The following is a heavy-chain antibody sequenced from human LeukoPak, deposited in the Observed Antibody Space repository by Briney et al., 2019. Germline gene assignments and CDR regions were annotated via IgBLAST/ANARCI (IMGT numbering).Heavy chain of an antibody. V-gene: IGHV1-8*03. J-gene: IGHJ6*03. CDR3: ARAQYSSSWYLPAYYYYYYMDV. D-gene: IGHD6-13*01. Sequence: ASVKVSCKASGYTFTSYDINWVRQATGQGLEWMGWMNPNSGNTGYAQKFQGRVTITRNTSISTAYMELSSLRSEDTAVYYCARAQYSSSWYLPAYYYYYYMDVWGKGTTVTVSS. CDR1: GYTFTSYD. CDR2: MNPNSGNT.